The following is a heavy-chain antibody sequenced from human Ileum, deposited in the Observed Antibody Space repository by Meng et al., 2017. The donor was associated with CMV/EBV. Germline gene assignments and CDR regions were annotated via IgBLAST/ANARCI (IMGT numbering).Heavy chain of an antibody. CDR1: GFTFTSYS. CDR2: IGVGSTTV. J-gene: IGHJ6*02. D-gene: IGHD3-22*01. Sequence: GESLKISCAASGFTFTSYSMNWVRQAPGKGLEWISYIGVGSTTVLYADSVKGRFTISRDNGKSSLYLRVNSLRAEDTAVYYCARDLYDSSGYYWYYYYGMDVWGQGTTVTVSS. V-gene: IGHV3-48*04. CDR3: ARDLYDSSGYYWYYYYGMDV.